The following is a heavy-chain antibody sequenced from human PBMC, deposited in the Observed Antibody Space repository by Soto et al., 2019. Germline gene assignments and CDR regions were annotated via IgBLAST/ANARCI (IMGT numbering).Heavy chain of an antibody. CDR3: ASQTPPYYYDSSGYYYYYGMDV. D-gene: IGHD3-22*01. CDR1: GYSFTSYW. Sequence: PGESLKISCNGSGYSFTSYWISWGRQMPGKGLEWMGRIDPSDSYTNYSPSFQGHVTISADKSISTAYLQWSSLKASDTAMYYCASQTPPYYYDSSGYYYYYGMDVWGQGTTVTVSS. V-gene: IGHV5-10-1*01. CDR2: IDPSDSYT. J-gene: IGHJ6*02.